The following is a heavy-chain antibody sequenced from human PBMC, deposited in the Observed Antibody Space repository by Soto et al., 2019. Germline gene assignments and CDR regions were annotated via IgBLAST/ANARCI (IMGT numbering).Heavy chain of an antibody. J-gene: IGHJ5*02. CDR1: SGSLSGTHW. V-gene: IGHV4-4*02. Sequence: QVQLQESGPGLVRPSGTLSLTCSVSSGSLSGTHWWSWFRQTPGKGLEWIGETYSTGSTNYKSSLQSALSLSADPSKNKCFRNLSAVTAADTALYFCARRGLPFAGGDRTRWFDPWGPGTVVTVSS. D-gene: IGHD3-16*01. CDR3: ARRGLPFAGGDRTRWFDP. CDR2: TYSTGST.